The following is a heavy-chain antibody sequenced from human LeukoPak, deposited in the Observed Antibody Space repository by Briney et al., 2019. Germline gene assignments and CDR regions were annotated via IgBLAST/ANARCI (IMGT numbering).Heavy chain of an antibody. CDR3: GGGSNWFDP. Sequence: SETLSLTCTVSGGSIGGYYWTWIRQPPGKGLEWIGYIYSSGTTYYNPSLKSRVTISVGTSKNQFSLKLSSVTAADTAVYYCGGGSNWFDPWGQGTLVTVSS. D-gene: IGHD3-16*01. J-gene: IGHJ5*02. V-gene: IGHV4-59*08. CDR2: IYSSGTT. CDR1: GGSIGGYY.